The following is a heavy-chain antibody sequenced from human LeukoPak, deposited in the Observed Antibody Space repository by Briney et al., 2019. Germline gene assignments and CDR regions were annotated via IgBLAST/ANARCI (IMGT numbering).Heavy chain of an antibody. Sequence: SETLSLTCTVSGGSISSGGYYWSWIRQHPEKGLEWIGYIYYSGSAYYNPSLKSRVTISVDTSKDQFSLKLSSVTAADTAVYYCARNLVDTAMVDAFDIWGQGTMVTVSP. J-gene: IGHJ3*02. CDR3: ARNLVDTAMVDAFDI. D-gene: IGHD5-18*01. CDR1: GGSISSGGYY. V-gene: IGHV4-31*03. CDR2: IYYSGSA.